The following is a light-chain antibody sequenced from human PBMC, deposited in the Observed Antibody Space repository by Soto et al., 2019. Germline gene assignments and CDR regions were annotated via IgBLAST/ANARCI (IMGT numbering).Light chain of an antibody. CDR1: QSVRSTY. J-gene: IGKJ5*01. V-gene: IGKV3-20*01. Sequence: EIVLTQSPGTLSLSPGERATLSCRASQSVRSTYLAWYQQKPGQAPRLLIHGASSRATGIPDRFSGSGSGTDVTLTISRLEPEDFAVYYCQYYSSSISITFGQGTRLDIK. CDR3: QYYSSSISIT. CDR2: GAS.